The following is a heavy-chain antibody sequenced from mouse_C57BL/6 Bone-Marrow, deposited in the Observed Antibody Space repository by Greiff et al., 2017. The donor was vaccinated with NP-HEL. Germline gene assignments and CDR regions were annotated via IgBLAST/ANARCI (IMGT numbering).Heavy chain of an antibody. D-gene: IGHD1-1*01. V-gene: IGHV1-26*01. CDR1: GYTFTDYY. CDR2: INPNNGGT. CDR3: ARENYYGSSPWYFDY. J-gene: IGHJ2*01. Sequence: EVQLQQSGPELVKPGASVKISCKASGYTFTDYYMNWVKQSHGKSLEWIGDINPNNGGTSYNQTFKGKATLTVDKSSSTAYMELRSLTSEDSAVYYCARENYYGSSPWYFDYWGQGTTLTVSS.